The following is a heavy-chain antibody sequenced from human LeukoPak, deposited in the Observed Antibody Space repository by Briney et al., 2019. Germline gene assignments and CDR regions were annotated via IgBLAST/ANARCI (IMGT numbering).Heavy chain of an antibody. J-gene: IGHJ4*02. Sequence: GGSLRLSCAASRFTFSSYWMSWVRQAPGKGLEWVANIKDDGSEKYYVDFVKGRFTISRDDAKNSLYLQMNSLRAEDTAVYYCARARDSSWDYWGQGTLVTVSS. V-gene: IGHV3-7*03. CDR3: ARARDSSWDY. CDR1: RFTFSSYW. CDR2: IKDDGSEK. D-gene: IGHD6-13*01.